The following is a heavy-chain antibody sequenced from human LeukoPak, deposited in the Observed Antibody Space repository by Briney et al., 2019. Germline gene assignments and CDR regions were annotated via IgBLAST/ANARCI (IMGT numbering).Heavy chain of an antibody. J-gene: IGHJ4*02. CDR1: GGSFSGYY. CDR3: ARASGWELRIRGYFDY. Sequence: SETLSLTCAVYGGSFSGYYRSWIRQPPGKGLEWIGEINHSGSTNYNPSLKSRVTISVDTSKNQFSLKLSSVTAADTAVYYCARASGWELRIRGYFDYWGQGTLVTVSS. V-gene: IGHV4-34*01. CDR2: INHSGST. D-gene: IGHD1-26*01.